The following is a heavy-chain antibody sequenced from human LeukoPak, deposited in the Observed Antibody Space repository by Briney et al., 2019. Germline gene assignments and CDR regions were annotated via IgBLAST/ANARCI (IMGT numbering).Heavy chain of an antibody. CDR1: GFTFSSYW. CDR3: ARDSHYYDSSGLDY. J-gene: IGHJ4*02. CDR2: IKEDGSEK. V-gene: IGHV3-7*01. D-gene: IGHD3-22*01. Sequence: HTGGSLRLSCAASGFTFSSYWMSWVRQAPGKGLEWVANIKEDGSEKYHVDPVKGRSTISRDNAKNSLYLQMNSLRAEDTAVYYCARDSHYYDSSGLDYWGQGTLVTVSS.